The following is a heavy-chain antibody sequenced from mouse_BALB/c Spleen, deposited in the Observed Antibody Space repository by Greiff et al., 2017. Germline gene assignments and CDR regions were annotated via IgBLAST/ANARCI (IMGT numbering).Heavy chain of an antibody. Sequence: VKLMESGPGLVAPSQSLSITCTVSGFSLTSYGVHWVRQPPGKGLEWLGVIWAGGSTNYNSALMSRLSISKDNSKSQVFLKMNSLQTDDTAMYYCARDRYGSSYDWYFDVWGAGTTVTVSS. D-gene: IGHD1-1*01. V-gene: IGHV2-9*02. CDR3: ARDRYGSSYDWYFDV. J-gene: IGHJ1*01. CDR1: GFSLTSYG. CDR2: IWAGGST.